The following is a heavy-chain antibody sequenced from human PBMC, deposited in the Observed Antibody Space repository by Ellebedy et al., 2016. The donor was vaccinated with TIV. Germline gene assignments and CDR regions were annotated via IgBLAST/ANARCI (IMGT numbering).Heavy chain of an antibody. V-gene: IGHV3-48*02. D-gene: IGHD5-18*01. CDR1: GFSLSNSF. CDR3: ARDRGGYTYGNFDY. Sequence: GGSLRLXXAASGFSLSNSFMNWVRQAPGKGLEWVSYISSSSSTIHYADSVKGRFTISRDNAKNSLYLQMNSLRDEDTAVYYCARDRGGYTYGNFDYWGQGTLVTVSS. CDR2: ISSSSSTI. J-gene: IGHJ4*02.